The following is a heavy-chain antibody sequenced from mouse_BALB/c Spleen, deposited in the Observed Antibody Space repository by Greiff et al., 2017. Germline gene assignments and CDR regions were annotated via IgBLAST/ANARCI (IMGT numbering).Heavy chain of an antibody. CDR3: ARNYDYDVGFAY. CDR2: ISSGSSTI. CDR1: GFTFSSFG. J-gene: IGHJ3*01. V-gene: IGHV5-17*02. Sequence: EVMLVESGGGLVQPGGSRKLSCAASGFTFSSFGMHWVRQAPEKGLEWVAYISSGSSTIYYADTVKGRFTISRDNPKNTLFLQMTSLRSEDTAMYYCARNYDYDVGFAYWGQGTLVTVSA. D-gene: IGHD2-4*01.